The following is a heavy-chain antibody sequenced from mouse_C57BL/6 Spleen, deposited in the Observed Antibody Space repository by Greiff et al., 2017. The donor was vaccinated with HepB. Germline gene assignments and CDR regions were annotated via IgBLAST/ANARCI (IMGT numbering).Heavy chain of an antibody. J-gene: IGHJ4*01. CDR2: ISTGGGST. CDR3: ARLHSDCYAMDY. V-gene: IGHV5-12*01. D-gene: IGHD3-1*01. CDR1: GFTFSDYY. Sequence: EVKLMESGGGLVQPGGSLKLSCAASGFTFSDYYMYWVRQTPEKRLEWVAYISTGGGSTYYPDTVKGRFTISRDNATNTLYLLMSRLKSEDTAMYYCARLHSDCYAMDYWGQGTSVTVSA.